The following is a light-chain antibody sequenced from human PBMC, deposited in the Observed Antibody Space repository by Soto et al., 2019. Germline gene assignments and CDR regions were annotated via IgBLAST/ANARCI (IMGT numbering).Light chain of an antibody. V-gene: IGKV1D-16*01. CDR3: QQYDSYPT. Sequence: DIQMTQSPSSPSASVGDRVTITCRASQNINRWLAWYQQKSDKAPKSLIYAASSLQNWVPSRFSGSGSGTEFTLTISSLQPEDFATYYCQQYDSYPTFGGGTKVEIK. CDR1: QNINRW. J-gene: IGKJ4*01. CDR2: AAS.